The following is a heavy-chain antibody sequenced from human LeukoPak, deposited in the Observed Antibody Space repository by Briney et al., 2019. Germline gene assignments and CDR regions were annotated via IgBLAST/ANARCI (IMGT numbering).Heavy chain of an antibody. V-gene: IGHV4-38-2*02. Sequence: SETLSLTCTVSGYSISSGYYWGWIRQPPGKGLEWIGSIYHSGSTYYNPSLKSRVTISVDTSKNQFSLKLSSVTAADTAVYYCAGTVTTGYFDYWGQGTLVTVSS. CDR2: IYHSGST. D-gene: IGHD4-17*01. CDR1: GYSISSGYY. CDR3: AGTVTTGYFDY. J-gene: IGHJ4*02.